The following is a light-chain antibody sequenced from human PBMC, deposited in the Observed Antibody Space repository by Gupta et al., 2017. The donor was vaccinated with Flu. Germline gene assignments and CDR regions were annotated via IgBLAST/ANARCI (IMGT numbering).Light chain of an antibody. V-gene: IGKV1-39*01. Sequence: DIQMTQSPSSLSASAGDRVTITCRASQSISSYLNWYQQKPGKATKLLIYAASSVKSGVPSRFSGSGSGTDFTLTISRLQPEDFANYYCQQSYSTPTTFGQGTKVEIK. J-gene: IGKJ1*01. CDR1: QSISSY. CDR3: QQSYSTPTT. CDR2: AAS.